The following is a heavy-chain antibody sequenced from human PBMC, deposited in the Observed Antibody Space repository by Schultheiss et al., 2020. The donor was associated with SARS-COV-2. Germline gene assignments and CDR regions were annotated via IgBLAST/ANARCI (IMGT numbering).Heavy chain of an antibody. CDR3: ASYITIFGVVITRAFDI. CDR1: GGSVNSGSYY. D-gene: IGHD3-3*01. CDR2: IYYSGST. Sequence: SQTLSLTCTVSGGSVNSGSYYWSWIRQPAGKGLEWIGSIYYSGSTYYNPSLKSRVTISVDTSKNQFSLKLSSVTAADTAVYYCASYITIFGVVITRAFDIWGQGTMVTVSS. J-gene: IGHJ3*02. V-gene: IGHV4-39*01.